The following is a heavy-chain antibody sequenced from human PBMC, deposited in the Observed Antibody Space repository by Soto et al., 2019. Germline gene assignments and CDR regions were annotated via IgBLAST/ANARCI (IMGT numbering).Heavy chain of an antibody. CDR2: IIPIIGVT. D-gene: IGHD3-16*01. J-gene: IGHJ1*01. CDR1: GDTFNSYG. Sequence: QVQRVQSGAEVKRPGSSVKVSCESSGDTFNSYGISWVRQAPGQGLEWMGVIIPIIGVTHYAQKFQGRVTISALSSTGTAYIEFTNLGFEDTALYYCARESLGAKGAEHWGQGTLVTVSS. CDR3: ARESLGAKGAEH. V-gene: IGHV1-69*17.